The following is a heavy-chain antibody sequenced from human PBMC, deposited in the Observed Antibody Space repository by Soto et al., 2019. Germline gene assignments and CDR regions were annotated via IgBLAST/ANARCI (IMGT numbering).Heavy chain of an antibody. CDR2: INHSGST. CDR3: ARGGGRLDY. V-gene: IGHV4-34*01. Sequence: SETLSLTCAVYGGSFSCYYWSWIRQPPGKGLEWIGEINHSGSTNYNPSLKSRVTISVDTSKNQFSLKLSSVTAADTAVYYCARGGGRLDYWGQGTLVTVSS. J-gene: IGHJ4*02. D-gene: IGHD1-26*01. CDR1: GGSFSCYY.